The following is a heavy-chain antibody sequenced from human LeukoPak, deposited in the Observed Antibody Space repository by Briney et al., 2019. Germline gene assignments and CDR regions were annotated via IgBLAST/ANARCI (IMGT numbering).Heavy chain of an antibody. D-gene: IGHD3-9*01. J-gene: IGHJ4*02. V-gene: IGHV1-69*13. CDR1: GYTFNSFG. Sequence: GASVKVSCTASGYTFNSFGIAWVRQAPGQGLEWMGGIIPIFGTANYAQKFQGRVTITADESTSTAYMELSSLRSEDTAVYYCARHWGILTGFFDYWGQGTLVTVSS. CDR2: IIPIFGTA. CDR3: ARHWGILTGFFDY.